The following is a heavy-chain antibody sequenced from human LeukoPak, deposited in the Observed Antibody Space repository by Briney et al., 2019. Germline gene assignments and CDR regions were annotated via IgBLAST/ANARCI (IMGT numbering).Heavy chain of an antibody. D-gene: IGHD6-19*01. Sequence: TGGSLRLSCAASGFTVSSNYMSWVRQAPGKGLEWVSVIYSGGTTYYADSVKGRFAISRDNSKNTLYLQMHSLRAEDTAVYYCAREPSYTSGLDYWGLGALVTVSS. CDR3: AREPSYTSGLDY. J-gene: IGHJ4*02. CDR1: GFTVSSNY. CDR2: IYSGGTT. V-gene: IGHV3-66*01.